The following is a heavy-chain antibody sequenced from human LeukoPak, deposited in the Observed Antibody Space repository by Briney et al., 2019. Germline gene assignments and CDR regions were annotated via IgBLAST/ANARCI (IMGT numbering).Heavy chain of an antibody. D-gene: IGHD3-10*01. CDR3: ARSQAGYYGSGKYYYYYMDV. J-gene: IGHJ6*03. V-gene: IGHV4-59*11. CDR1: GGSISSHY. Sequence: SETLSLTCTVSGGSISSHYWSWIRQPPGKGLEWIGSIYYSGSTYYNPSLKSRVTISVDTSKNQFSLKLSSVTAADTAVYYCARSQAGYYGSGKYYYYYMDVWGKGTTVTVSS. CDR2: IYYSGST.